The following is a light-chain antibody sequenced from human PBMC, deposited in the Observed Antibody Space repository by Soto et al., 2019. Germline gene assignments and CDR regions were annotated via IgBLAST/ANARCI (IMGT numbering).Light chain of an antibody. J-gene: IGKJ3*01. CDR1: QSISSY. V-gene: IGKV1-39*01. CDR2: AAS. CDR3: QQSYSSPLN. Sequence: DIQMTQSPSSLSASVGDRVTIACRASQSISSYLNWYQQKPGKAPKLLIYAASSLQSGVPSRFSGSGFGRDFTLTISSLQPEDFATYDCQQSYSSPLNCGPGTKVDIK.